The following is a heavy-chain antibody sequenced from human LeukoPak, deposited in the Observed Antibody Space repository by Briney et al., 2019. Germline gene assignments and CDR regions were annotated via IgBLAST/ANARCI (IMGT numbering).Heavy chain of an antibody. D-gene: IGHD3-10*01. CDR2: INDVDRST. Sequence: AGSHRLSCEATGFTFSRHWLHWVRQTPGKGLVWLSRINDVDRSTTYADTVKGRFTVSRHNSKNTLYLQMSSLRAEDTAVYYCVNLRQAMVRGHVSHYGMDVWGEGTTVTVSS. J-gene: IGHJ6*04. CDR3: VNLRQAMVRGHVSHYGMDV. CDR1: GFTFSRHW. V-gene: IGHV3-74*01.